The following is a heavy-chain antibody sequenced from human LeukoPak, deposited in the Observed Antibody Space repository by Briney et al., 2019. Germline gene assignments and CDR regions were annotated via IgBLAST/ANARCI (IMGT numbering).Heavy chain of an antibody. D-gene: IGHD1-1*01. Sequence: PGGSLRLSCAASGFTFSSYGMSWVRQAPGKGLEWVSGINWNGGSTGYADSVKGRFTISRDNAKNSLYLQMNSLRAEDTALYYCARDSAKDWNDYFDYWGQGTLVTVSS. CDR2: INWNGGST. J-gene: IGHJ4*02. V-gene: IGHV3-20*04. CDR3: ARDSAKDWNDYFDY. CDR1: GFTFSSYG.